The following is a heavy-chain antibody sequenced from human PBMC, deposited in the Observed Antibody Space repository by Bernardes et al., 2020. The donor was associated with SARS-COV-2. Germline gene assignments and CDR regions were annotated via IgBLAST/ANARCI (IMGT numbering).Heavy chain of an antibody. CDR2: ISGNSESI. CDR1: GFTFNNYA. V-gene: IGHV3-23*01. CDR3: ARDPYGSGTFGGGFDI. Sequence: GGSLRLSCTASGFTFNNYAMIWVRQAPGKGLEWVTSISGNSESIFYADSVKGVFTVSRDNSKNTLYLQMSRLSAEDSGVYYCARDPYGSGTFGGGFDIWGQGTTVTVSS. J-gene: IGHJ3*02. D-gene: IGHD3-10*01.